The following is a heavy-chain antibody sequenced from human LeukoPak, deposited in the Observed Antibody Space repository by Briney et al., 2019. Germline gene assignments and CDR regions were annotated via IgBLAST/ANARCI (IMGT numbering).Heavy chain of an antibody. CDR3: ARDGYYYDSSGYYATLPGVY. CDR1: GFTFSYYG. J-gene: IGHJ4*02. CDR2: IWYDGSNK. D-gene: IGHD3-22*01. Sequence: GGSLRLSCAASGFTFSYYGMHWVRQAPGKGLEWVAVIWYDGSNKYYADSVKGRFTISRDNAKNSLYLQMNSLRAEDTAVYYCARDGYYYDSSGYYATLPGVYWGQGTLVTVSS. V-gene: IGHV3-33*01.